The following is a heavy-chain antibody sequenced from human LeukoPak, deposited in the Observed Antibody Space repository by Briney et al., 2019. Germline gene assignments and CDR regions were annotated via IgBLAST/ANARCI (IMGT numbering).Heavy chain of an antibody. J-gene: IGHJ4*02. CDR1: GYTFTAYY. D-gene: IGHD6-6*01. Sequence: GASVKVSCKASGYTFTAYYMHWVRQAPGQGLEWMGWINTHSGGTSYAQKFQGRVTMTRDTSISTGFMELKSLGSDDTAVYYCARSRISAPVDYWGQGTLVTVSS. CDR2: INTHSGGT. V-gene: IGHV1-2*02. CDR3: ARSRISAPVDY.